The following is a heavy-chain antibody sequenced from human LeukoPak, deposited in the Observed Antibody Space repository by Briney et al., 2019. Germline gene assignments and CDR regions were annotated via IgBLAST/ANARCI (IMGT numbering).Heavy chain of an antibody. CDR2: IYYSGTT. CDR1: GGSISSYY. Sequence: NASETLSLTCTVSGGSISSYYWSWIRQPPGKGLEWIGYIYYSGTTNYNPSLKSRVTISVDTSKNQFSLKLSSVTAADTAVYYCARGVLVVVPAASPNWFDPWGQGTLVTVSP. J-gene: IGHJ5*02. V-gene: IGHV4-59*12. CDR3: ARGVLVVVPAASPNWFDP. D-gene: IGHD2-2*01.